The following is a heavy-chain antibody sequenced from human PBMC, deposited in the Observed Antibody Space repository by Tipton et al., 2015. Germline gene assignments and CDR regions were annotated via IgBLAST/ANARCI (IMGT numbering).Heavy chain of an antibody. CDR2: IYYTGST. V-gene: IGHV4-61*01. J-gene: IGHJ4*02. D-gene: IGHD2-15*01. CDR3: ARVGSCSADTCYAYYFDY. CDR1: GVSVTSGSYY. Sequence: LRLSCNVSGVSVTSGSYYWSWVRQPPGKGLEWVAYIYYTGSTNYHPSLKSRVSVSLDTSKNQFSLKLNSVTAADTAVYYCARVGSCSADTCYAYYFDYWGQGTLVTVSS.